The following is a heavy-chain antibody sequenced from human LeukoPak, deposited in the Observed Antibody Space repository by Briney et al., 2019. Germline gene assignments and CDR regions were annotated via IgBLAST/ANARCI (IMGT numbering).Heavy chain of an antibody. CDR2: VTNGGSST. V-gene: IGHV3-74*01. J-gene: IGHJ6*02. CDR3: ASARSFGLDA. CDR1: GFTFSSYW. Sequence: EGSLRLSCAASGFTFSSYWMHWVRQAPGKGLVWVARVTNGGSSTNYADSVKGRFTISRDNAKSTLYLQMNSLRVEATAVYYCASARSFGLDAWGQGNTVTVSS.